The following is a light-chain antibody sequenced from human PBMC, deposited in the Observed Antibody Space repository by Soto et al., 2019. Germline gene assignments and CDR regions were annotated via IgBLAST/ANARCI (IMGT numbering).Light chain of an antibody. CDR1: SSDFGGYNY. CDR3: SSYTTSNTRQIV. Sequence: QSVLTQPASVSGSPGQSITISCTGTSSDFGGYNYVSWYQHHPGKAPKLMIFDVSSRPSGVSNRFSGSQSGNTASLTISGLQPEDEADYYCSSYTTSNTRQIVLGTGTKVTVL. CDR2: DVS. J-gene: IGLJ1*01. V-gene: IGLV2-14*03.